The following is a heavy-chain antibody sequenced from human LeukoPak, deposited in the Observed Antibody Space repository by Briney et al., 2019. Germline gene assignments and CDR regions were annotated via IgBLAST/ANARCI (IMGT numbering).Heavy chain of an antibody. D-gene: IGHD4-17*01. Sequence: GGSLRLSCAASGFTFSSYAVSWVRQAPGKGLEWVSAISGSGGSTYYADSVKGRFTISRDNSKNTLYLRMNSLRAEDTAVYYCAKAPDYGDYLYFDYWGQGTLVTVSS. J-gene: IGHJ4*02. CDR2: ISGSGGST. V-gene: IGHV3-23*01. CDR3: AKAPDYGDYLYFDY. CDR1: GFTFSSYA.